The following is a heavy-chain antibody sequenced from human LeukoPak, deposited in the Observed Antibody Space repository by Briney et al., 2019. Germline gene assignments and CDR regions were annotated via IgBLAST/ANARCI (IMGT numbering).Heavy chain of an antibody. CDR2: IKEDGTTI. D-gene: IGHD6-6*01. CDR1: GFTFSSYS. Sequence: PGGSLRLSCAASGFTFSSYSMNWVRQAPGKGLEWVANIKEDGTTIYYLDSMKGRFTISRDNAKSSLYLQMNSLIAEDTAVYYCARIGYSSSSFDYWGQGTLVTVSS. V-gene: IGHV3-7*01. J-gene: IGHJ4*02. CDR3: ARIGYSSSSFDY.